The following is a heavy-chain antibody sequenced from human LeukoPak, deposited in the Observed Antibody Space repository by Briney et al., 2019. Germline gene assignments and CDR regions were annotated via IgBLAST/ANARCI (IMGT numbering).Heavy chain of an antibody. D-gene: IGHD5-24*01. CDR1: GGSFSGYY. Sequence: KSSETLSLTCAVYGGSFSGYYWSWIRQPPGKGLEWVSYISSSGSTIYYADSVKGRFTISRDNAKNSLYLQMNSLRAEDTAVYYCARDSKMGLDYWGQGTLVTVSS. CDR3: ARDSKMGLDY. CDR2: ISSSGSTI. J-gene: IGHJ4*02. V-gene: IGHV3-11*04.